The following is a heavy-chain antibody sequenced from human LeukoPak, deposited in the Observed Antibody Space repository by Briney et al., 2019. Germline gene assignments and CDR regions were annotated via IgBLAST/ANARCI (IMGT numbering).Heavy chain of an antibody. J-gene: IGHJ3*02. CDR1: GGSFSGYY. CDR2: INHSGST. Sequence: PSETLSLTCAVYGGSFSGYYWSWIRQPPGKGLEWIGEINHSGSTNYNPSLKSRVTISVDTSKNQFSLKLSSVTAADTAVYYCASRPSNYAFDIWGQGTMVTVSS. CDR3: ASRPSNYAFDI. V-gene: IGHV4-34*01.